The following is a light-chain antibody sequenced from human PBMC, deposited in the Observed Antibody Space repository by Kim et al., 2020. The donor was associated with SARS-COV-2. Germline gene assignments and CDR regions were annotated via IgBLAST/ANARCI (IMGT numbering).Light chain of an antibody. Sequence: TYACTVRVSTIGGGLEVNGVDVCEQLPGPGTKLLIYGNSNRPSGVPDRFSGSKSGTSASLAITGLQAEDEADYYCQSYDSSLGGSVFGGGTQLTVL. CDR1: VSTIGGGLEVNG. V-gene: IGLV1-40*01. CDR3: QSYDSSLGGSV. J-gene: IGLJ2*01. CDR2: GNS.